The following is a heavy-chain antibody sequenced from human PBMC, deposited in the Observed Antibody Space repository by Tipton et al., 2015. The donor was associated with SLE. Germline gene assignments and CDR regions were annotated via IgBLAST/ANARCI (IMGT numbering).Heavy chain of an antibody. CDR2: IFYSGNS. Sequence: TLSLTCTVSGGSISSNYLSWIRQHPGKGLEWIGYIFYSGNSNYNPSLKSRLTISLDTSKNQFSLKLRSVTAADTAVYYCARFTYYSGSVDYWGQGMLVTVSS. V-gene: IGHV4-59*01. D-gene: IGHD3-10*01. J-gene: IGHJ4*02. CDR1: GGSISSNY. CDR3: ARFTYYSGSVDY.